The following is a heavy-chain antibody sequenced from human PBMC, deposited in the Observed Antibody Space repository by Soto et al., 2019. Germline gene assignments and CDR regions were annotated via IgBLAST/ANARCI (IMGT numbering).Heavy chain of an antibody. CDR1: GFTFSSYA. Sequence: QVQLVESGGGVGQPGRSLRLSCAASGFTFSSYAMHWVRQAPGKGLEWVAVISYDGSNKYYADSVKGRFTISRDNSKNTLYLQMNSLRAEDTAVYYCARAASLVSSGYYQGYFDYWGQGTLVTVSS. D-gene: IGHD3-22*01. CDR2: ISYDGSNK. V-gene: IGHV3-30-3*01. CDR3: ARAASLVSSGYYQGYFDY. J-gene: IGHJ4*02.